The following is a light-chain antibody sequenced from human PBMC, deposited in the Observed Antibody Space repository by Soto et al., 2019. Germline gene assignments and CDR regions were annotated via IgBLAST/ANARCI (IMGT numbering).Light chain of an antibody. CDR2: DAS. J-gene: IGKJ4*01. Sequence: DIQMTHSPSSLSASVGDRVTITCHASQDISNYLNWYQQKPGKAPKLLIYDASNLETGVPSRFSGSGSGTDFTFTISSLQHEDIATYYCQQYDNLPLSFGGGTKVDIK. V-gene: IGKV1-33*01. CDR1: QDISNY. CDR3: QQYDNLPLS.